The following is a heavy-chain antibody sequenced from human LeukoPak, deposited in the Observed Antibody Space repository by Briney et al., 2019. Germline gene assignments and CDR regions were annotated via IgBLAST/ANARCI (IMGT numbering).Heavy chain of an antibody. Sequence: SETLSLTCTVSGGSISSYYWGWIRQPPGKGLEWIGSIYYSGSTYYNPSLKSRVTISVDTSKNQFSLKLSSVTAADTAVYYCARYRGWLQLDPFDYWGQGTLVTVSS. D-gene: IGHD5-24*01. V-gene: IGHV4-39*01. CDR2: IYYSGST. CDR1: GGSISSYY. J-gene: IGHJ4*02. CDR3: ARYRGWLQLDPFDY.